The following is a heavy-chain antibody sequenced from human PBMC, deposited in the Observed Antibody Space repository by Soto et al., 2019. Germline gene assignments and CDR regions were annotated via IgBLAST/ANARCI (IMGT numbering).Heavy chain of an antibody. Sequence: QLQLVESGGGVVQPGRSLRLSCAASGFTFSSYAMHWVRQDPGKGLEWVAFISYDGSNKYYADSVKGRFTISRDNSKYTLYLQMNSLRAEDTAVYYRARESSSGFYFYYWGQGTLVTVAS. J-gene: IGHJ4*02. D-gene: IGHD6-6*01. CDR2: ISYDGSNK. CDR1: GFTFSSYA. V-gene: IGHV3-30-3*01. CDR3: ARESSSGFYFYY.